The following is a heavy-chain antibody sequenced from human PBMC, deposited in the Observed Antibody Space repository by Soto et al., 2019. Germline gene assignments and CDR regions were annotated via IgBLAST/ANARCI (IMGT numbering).Heavy chain of an antibody. J-gene: IGHJ3*02. V-gene: IGHV4-4*02. CDR1: GGSVSSSNW. CDR2: IYHSGSA. D-gene: IGHD2-21*02. Sequence: QVQLQESGPGLVKPSGTLSLTCAVSGGSVSSSNWWSWVRQSPGKGLEWMGEIYHSGSAHYNPSLNCLPTISLDKSKSQFSLRLTSVTAADTAVYYCARVPGVVVSADDAFDIWGPGTRVIVSS. CDR3: ARVPGVVVSADDAFDI.